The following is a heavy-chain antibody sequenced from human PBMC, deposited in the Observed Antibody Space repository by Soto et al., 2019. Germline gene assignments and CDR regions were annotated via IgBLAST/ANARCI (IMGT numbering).Heavy chain of an antibody. CDR1: GFTFSSYW. V-gene: IGHV3-7*01. CDR3: ARAPPFGVLINFDW. Sequence: GGSLRLSCAASGFTFSSYWMSWVRQAPGKGLEWVANIKQDGSEKYYVDSVKGRFTISRDNAKNSLYLQMNSLRAEDTAVYYCARAPPFGVLINFDWWGQGTLVTVSS. J-gene: IGHJ4*02. CDR2: IKQDGSEK. D-gene: IGHD3-3*01.